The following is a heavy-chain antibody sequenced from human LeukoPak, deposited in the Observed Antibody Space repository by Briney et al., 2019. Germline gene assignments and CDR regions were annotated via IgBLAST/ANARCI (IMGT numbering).Heavy chain of an antibody. CDR1: GFTFSSYE. J-gene: IGHJ4*02. D-gene: IGHD6-13*01. V-gene: IGHV3-48*03. Sequence: AGGSLRLSCAASGFTFSSYEMNWVRQAPGKGLEWVSYISSSGSTIYYADSVKGRFTISRDNAKNSLYLQMNSLRAEDTAVYYCARVSHPQQPLDYWGQGTLVTVSS. CDR3: ARVSHPQQPLDY. CDR2: ISSSGSTI.